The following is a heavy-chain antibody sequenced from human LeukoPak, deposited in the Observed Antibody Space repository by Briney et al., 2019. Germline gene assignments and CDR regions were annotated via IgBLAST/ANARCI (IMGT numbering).Heavy chain of an antibody. CDR1: GFTFRSSW. V-gene: IGHV3-7*01. D-gene: IGHD2-21*01. J-gene: IGHJ4*02. CDR2: INQDGSKP. Sequence: GGPLRLSCSASGFTFRSSWMTWVRQAPGKGLKWVANINQDGSKPNYVDSVKGRFTVSRDNAQNSLYLQMHSLRAEDTAVYYCARDPDILLGVNFDYWGQGALVIVSS. CDR3: ARDPDILLGVNFDY.